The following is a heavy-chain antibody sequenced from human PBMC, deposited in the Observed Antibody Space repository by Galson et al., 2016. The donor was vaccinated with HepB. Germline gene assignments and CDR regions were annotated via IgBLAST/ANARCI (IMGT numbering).Heavy chain of an antibody. Sequence: SLRLSCAASGFTFSSYWMHWVRQAPGKGLVWVSRINSDGSSTSSADSVKGRFTISRDNAKNTLYLQMNSLRAEDTAVYYCARGGSTMTAEYWGHGTLVTVSS. CDR1: GFTFSSYW. V-gene: IGHV3-74*01. CDR2: INSDGSST. D-gene: IGHD3-22*01. CDR3: ARGGSTMTAEY. J-gene: IGHJ4*01.